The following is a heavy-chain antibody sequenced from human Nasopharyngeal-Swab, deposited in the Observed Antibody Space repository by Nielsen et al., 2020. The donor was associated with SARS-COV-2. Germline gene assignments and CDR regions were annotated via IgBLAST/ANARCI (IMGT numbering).Heavy chain of an antibody. J-gene: IGHJ6*03. CDR1: GYTFSSSYD. CDR3: ARGLIVATIFHYYYYMDV. Sequence: ASVKASCKASGYTFSSSYDINWVRQATGQGLEWMGWMNPNSGNTGYAQKFQGRVTMTRNTSISTAYMELSSLRSEDTAVYYCARGLIVATIFHYYYYMDVWGKGTTVTVSS. V-gene: IGHV1-8*01. D-gene: IGHD5-12*01. CDR2: MNPNSGNT.